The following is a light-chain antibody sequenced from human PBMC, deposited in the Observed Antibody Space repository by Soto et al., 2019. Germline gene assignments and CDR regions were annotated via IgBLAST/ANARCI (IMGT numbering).Light chain of an antibody. CDR3: QQSYTIPYI. CDR2: GGS. J-gene: IGKJ2*01. V-gene: IGKV1-39*01. CDR1: QSISSH. Sequence: DIQMTQSPSSLSASVGDRVTITCRSSQSISSHLNWYQQKPGKAPKLLIYGGSSLESGVPSRFSGSGSGTDFTLTISRLQPDDFATYYGQQSYTIPYIFGQGTKLEIK.